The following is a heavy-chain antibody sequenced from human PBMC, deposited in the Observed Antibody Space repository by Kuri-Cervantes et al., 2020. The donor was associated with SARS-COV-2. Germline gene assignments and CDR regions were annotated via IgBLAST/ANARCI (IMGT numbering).Heavy chain of an antibody. CDR3: ARDHLMPPLDYRFFDY. Sequence: SVKVSCKASGYTFTGYYMHWVRQAPGQGLEWMGGIIPIFGTANYAQKFQGRVTITADKSTSTAYMGLRSLRSDDTAVYYCARDHLMPPLDYRFFDYWGQGTLVTVSS. D-gene: IGHD4-11*01. CDR2: IIPIFGTA. J-gene: IGHJ4*02. V-gene: IGHV1-69*06. CDR1: GYTFTGYY.